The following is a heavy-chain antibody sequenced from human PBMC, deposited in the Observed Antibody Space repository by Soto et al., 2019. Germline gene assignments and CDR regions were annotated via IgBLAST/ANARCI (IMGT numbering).Heavy chain of an antibody. CDR1: GGTFGSYA. CDR2: IIPVSGAA. V-gene: IGHV1-69*01. J-gene: IGHJ4*02. CDR3: ATALGCRSTSCTLDY. Sequence: QVQLVQSGAEVKKPGSSVKVSCKASGGTFGSYAFSWVRQAPGQGLEWMGGIIPVSGAAHYAQKFQGRVTITADESASTAYMELSSLSSQDTAVYYCATALGCRSTSCTLDYWGQGTRGIGSS. D-gene: IGHD2-2*01.